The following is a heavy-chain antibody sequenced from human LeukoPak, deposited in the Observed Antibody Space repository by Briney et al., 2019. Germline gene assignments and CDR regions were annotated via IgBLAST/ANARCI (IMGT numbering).Heavy chain of an antibody. CDR3: ASLWPHSYGYFFDY. Sequence: GGSLRLSCAASGFTFSSYGMHWVRQAPGKGLEWVAVISYDGSNKYYADSVKGRFAISRDNSKNALYLQMNSLRAEDTAVYYCASLWPHSYGYFFDYWGQGTLVTVSS. D-gene: IGHD5-18*01. CDR1: GFTFSSYG. J-gene: IGHJ4*02. CDR2: ISYDGSNK. V-gene: IGHV3-30*03.